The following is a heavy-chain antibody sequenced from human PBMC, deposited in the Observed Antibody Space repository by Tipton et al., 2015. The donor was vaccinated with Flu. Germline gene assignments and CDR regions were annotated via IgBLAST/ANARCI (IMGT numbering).Heavy chain of an antibody. CDR2: ISWNSGSI. D-gene: IGHD3-10*01. Sequence: SLRLSCAASGFTFDDYAMHWVRQATGMGLEWVSGISWNSGSIGYADSVKGRFTISRDNAKNSLYLQMNSLRAEDTALYYCAKGGHFGWGQGTLVPVSS. V-gene: IGHV3-9*01. J-gene: IGHJ4*02. CDR1: GFTFDDYA. CDR3: AKGGHFG.